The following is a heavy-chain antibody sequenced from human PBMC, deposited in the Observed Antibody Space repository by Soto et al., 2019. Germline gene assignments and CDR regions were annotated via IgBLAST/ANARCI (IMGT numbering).Heavy chain of an antibody. CDR3: AKGMRSSGYYSPDDAFDI. Sequence: GGSLRLSWAASGFAFSSYGMHWVRQAPGKGLEWVAVISYDGSNKYYADSVKGRFTISRDNSKNTLYLQMNSLRAEDTAVYYCAKGMRSSGYYSPDDAFDIWGQGTMVTVSS. J-gene: IGHJ3*02. V-gene: IGHV3-30*18. CDR1: GFAFSSYG. CDR2: ISYDGSNK. D-gene: IGHD3-22*01.